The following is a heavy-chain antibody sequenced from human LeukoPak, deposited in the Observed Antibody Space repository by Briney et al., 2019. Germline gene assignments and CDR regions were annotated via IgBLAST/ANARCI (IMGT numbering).Heavy chain of an antibody. CDR1: GYTFTSYA. CDR2: SNAGNGNT. Sequence: GASVKVSCKASGYTFTSYAMHWVRQAPGQRLEWMGWSNAGNGNTKYSQEFQGRVTITRDTSASTAYIELSSLSSEDTAVYYCARDQGVIAPPPYGLDVWGQGTTVTVSS. CDR3: ARDQGVIAPPPYGLDV. D-gene: IGHD3-10*01. V-gene: IGHV1-3*02. J-gene: IGHJ6*02.